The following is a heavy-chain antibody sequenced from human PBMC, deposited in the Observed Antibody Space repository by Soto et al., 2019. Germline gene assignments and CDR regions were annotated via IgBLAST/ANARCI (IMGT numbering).Heavy chain of an antibody. Sequence: QVQLVQSGAEVKKPGASVKVSCKASGYTFTGYYMHWVRQAPVQGLEWMGWINPNSGGTNYAQKFQGRVTMTRDKSISTAYMELRRLRSDDTAVYYCASTQQLGPALQMDVWGQGTTVTVSS. CDR1: GYTFTGYY. J-gene: IGHJ6*02. D-gene: IGHD6-6*01. CDR2: INPNSGGT. CDR3: ASTQQLGPALQMDV. V-gene: IGHV1-2*02.